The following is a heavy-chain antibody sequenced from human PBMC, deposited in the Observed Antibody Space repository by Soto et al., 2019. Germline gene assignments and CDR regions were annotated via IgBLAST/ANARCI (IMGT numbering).Heavy chain of an antibody. J-gene: IGHJ4*02. CDR1: GFTFSSYW. CDR2: IKQDGSEK. Sequence: GGSLRLSCAASGFTFSSYWMSWVRQAPGKGLECVANIKQDGSEKYYVDSVKGRFTISRDNAKNSLYLQMNSLRAEDTAVYYCARAQKGYYDFWSGYYFDYWGQGTLVTVSS. D-gene: IGHD3-3*01. V-gene: IGHV3-7*03. CDR3: ARAQKGYYDFWSGYYFDY.